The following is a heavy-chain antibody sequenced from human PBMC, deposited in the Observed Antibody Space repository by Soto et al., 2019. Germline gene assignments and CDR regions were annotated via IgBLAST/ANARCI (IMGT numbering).Heavy chain of an antibody. Sequence: QVQLEESGPGLVRPSQTVSLTCTVSGGSISSGGYYWSWIRQHPGKGLEWIGYIYYSGSTYYNPSLKSRGTISVDTSKNQFSLKLSSVTAADTAVYYCARVAVDTAMVTDDYWGQGTLVTVSS. CDR2: IYYSGST. CDR3: ARVAVDTAMVTDDY. CDR1: GGSISSGGYY. J-gene: IGHJ4*02. D-gene: IGHD5-18*01. V-gene: IGHV4-31*03.